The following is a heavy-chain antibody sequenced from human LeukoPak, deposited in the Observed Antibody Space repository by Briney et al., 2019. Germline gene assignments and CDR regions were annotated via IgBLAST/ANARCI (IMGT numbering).Heavy chain of an antibody. CDR3: ARAGSSIAARLRVDY. D-gene: IGHD6-6*01. J-gene: IGHJ4*02. V-gene: IGHV1-2*02. Sequence: XSVKVSCKASGYTFTGYYMHWVRQAPGQGLEWMGWINPNSGGTNYAQKFQGRVTMTRDTSISTAYMELSRLRSDDTAVYYCARAGSSIAARLRVDYWGQGTLVTVSS. CDR1: GYTFTGYY. CDR2: INPNSGGT.